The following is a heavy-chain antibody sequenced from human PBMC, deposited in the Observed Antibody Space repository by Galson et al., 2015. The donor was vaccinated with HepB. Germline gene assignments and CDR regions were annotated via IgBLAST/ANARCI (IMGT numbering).Heavy chain of an antibody. Sequence: SLRLSCAASGFTFSSHTMSWVRQAPGKGLEWVSAISASGGTTYYADSVRGRFTISRDNSKSTLYLQINSLRAEDTAFYFCVNAVRESSGWRSDDWGRGTLVTVSS. V-gene: IGHV3-23*01. CDR1: GFTFSSHT. D-gene: IGHD6-19*01. CDR2: ISASGGTT. CDR3: VNAVRESSGWRSDD. J-gene: IGHJ4*02.